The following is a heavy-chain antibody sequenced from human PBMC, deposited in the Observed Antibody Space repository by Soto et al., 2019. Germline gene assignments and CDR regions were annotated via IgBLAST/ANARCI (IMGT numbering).Heavy chain of an antibody. Sequence: QVQLVASGGGVVQPGRSLRLSCAASGFTFSNYAMHWVRQAPGKGLEWVAVISYDGTNKYYADSVKGRFTISRDSSKSTLYLQMTSLRADDTAVYYCARRAITMILEEYYFDYWGQGTLVTVSS. J-gene: IGHJ4*02. V-gene: IGHV3-30*03. D-gene: IGHD3-22*01. CDR3: ARRAITMILEEYYFDY. CDR1: GFTFSNYA. CDR2: ISYDGTNK.